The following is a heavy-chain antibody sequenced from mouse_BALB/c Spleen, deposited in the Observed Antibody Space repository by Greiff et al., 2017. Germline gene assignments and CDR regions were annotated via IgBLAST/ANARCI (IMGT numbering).Heavy chain of an antibody. V-gene: IGHV1-54*03. CDR1: GYAFTNYL. J-gene: IGHJ3*01. Sequence: QVQLQQSGAELVRPGTSVNVSCKASGYAFTNYLIEWVKQRPGQGLEWIGVINPGSGGTNYNEKFKGKATLTADKSSSTAYMQLSSLTSDDSAVYFCARSGYGNSLSYWGQGTLVTVSA. CDR3: ARSGYGNSLSY. CDR2: INPGSGGT. D-gene: IGHD2-1*01.